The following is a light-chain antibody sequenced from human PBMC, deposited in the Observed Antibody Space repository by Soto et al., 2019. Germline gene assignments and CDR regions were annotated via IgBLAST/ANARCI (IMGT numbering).Light chain of an antibody. CDR1: SSDVGSYNF. Sequence: QSALTQPASVSGSPGQSITISCTGTSSDVGSYNFVSWYQQHPGKAPKLMIYEGSKRPSGVSNRSSGSKSGNTASLTISGLQAEDEADYYCCSYAGDSAWVFGGGTKVTVL. V-gene: IGLV2-23*01. J-gene: IGLJ3*02. CDR2: EGS. CDR3: CSYAGDSAWV.